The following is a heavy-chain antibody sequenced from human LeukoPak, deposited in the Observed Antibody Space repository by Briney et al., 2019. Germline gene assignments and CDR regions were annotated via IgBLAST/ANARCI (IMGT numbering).Heavy chain of an antibody. Sequence: ASVKVSCKASGYTFTGYYMHWVRQAPGHGLEWMGWINPDSGGTNYAQKFQGRVTMTRDTSINTAYMELSRLRSDDTAVYYCARDLMGIAYRGAFYYWGQGTLVTVSS. J-gene: IGHJ4*02. CDR3: ARDLMGIAYRGAFYY. CDR2: INPDSGGT. D-gene: IGHD6-13*01. V-gene: IGHV1-2*02. CDR1: GYTFTGYY.